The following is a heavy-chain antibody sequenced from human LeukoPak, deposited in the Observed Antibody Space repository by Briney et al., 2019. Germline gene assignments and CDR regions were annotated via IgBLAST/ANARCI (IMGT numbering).Heavy chain of an antibody. CDR2: IYYSGST. D-gene: IGHD2-2*01. CDR1: GGSISSYY. J-gene: IGHJ3*02. Sequence: SETLSLTCTVSGGSISSYYWSWIRQPPGKGLEWIGYIYYSGSTNYNPSLKSRVTIPVDTSKNQFSLKLSSVTAADTAVYYCARAGYQLLWNAFDIWGQGTMVTVSS. CDR3: ARAGYQLLWNAFDI. V-gene: IGHV4-59*01.